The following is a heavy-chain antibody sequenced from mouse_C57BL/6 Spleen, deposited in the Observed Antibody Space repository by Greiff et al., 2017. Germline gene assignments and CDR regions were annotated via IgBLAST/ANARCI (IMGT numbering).Heavy chain of an antibody. CDR2: ISSGSSTI. CDR3: ARGGIYYYGSSYEDYAMDY. V-gene: IGHV5-17*01. J-gene: IGHJ4*01. Sequence: EVQGVESGGGLVKPGGSLKLSCAASGFTFSDYGMHWVRQAPEKGLEWVAYISSGSSTIYYADTVKGRFTISRDNAKNTLFLQMTSLRSEDTARYYCARGGIYYYGSSYEDYAMDYWGQGTSVTVSS. D-gene: IGHD1-1*01. CDR1: GFTFSDYG.